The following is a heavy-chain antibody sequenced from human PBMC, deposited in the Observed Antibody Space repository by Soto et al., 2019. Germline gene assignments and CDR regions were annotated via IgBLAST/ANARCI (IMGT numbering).Heavy chain of an antibody. J-gene: IGHJ3*02. CDR2: MNPNSGNT. D-gene: IGHD2-15*01. CDR1: GYTFTSYD. Sequence: ASVKVSCKASGYTFTSYDINWVRQATGQGLEWMGWMNPNSGNTGYAQKFQGRVTMTRNTSISTAYMELSSLRSEDTAVYYCARGPGYCSGGSCHSDAFDIWGQGTMVTVSS. V-gene: IGHV1-8*01. CDR3: ARGPGYCSGGSCHSDAFDI.